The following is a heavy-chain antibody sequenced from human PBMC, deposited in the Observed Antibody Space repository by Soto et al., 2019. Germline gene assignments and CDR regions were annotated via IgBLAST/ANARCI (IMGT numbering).Heavy chain of an antibody. J-gene: IGHJ6*02. CDR2: MNPNSGNT. CDR1: GYTFTSYD. D-gene: IGHD3-3*01. V-gene: IGHV1-8*01. Sequence: GSSVKVSCKASGYTFTSYDINWVRQATGQGLEWMGWMNPNSGNTGYAQKFQGRVTMTRNTSISTAYMELSSMRSEDTAVYYCARGGLTHYDFVSVYWPNNYGVDVRGQGTTVTVS. CDR3: ARGGLTHYDFVSVYWPNNYGVDV.